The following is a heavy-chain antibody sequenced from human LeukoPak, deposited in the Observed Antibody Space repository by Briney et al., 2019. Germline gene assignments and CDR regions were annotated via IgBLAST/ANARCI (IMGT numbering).Heavy chain of an antibody. Sequence: PGGSLRLSCAASGFTFSSYWMSWVRQAPGKGLEWVANIKQDGSEKYYVDSVKGRFTISRDNAKNSLYLQMNSLRAEDTAVYYCARDRVGVVPAAMGPRKKGFDYWGQGTLVTVSS. CDR3: ARDRVGVVPAAMGPRKKGFDY. CDR2: IKQDGSEK. V-gene: IGHV3-7*01. J-gene: IGHJ4*02. CDR1: GFTFSSYW. D-gene: IGHD2-2*01.